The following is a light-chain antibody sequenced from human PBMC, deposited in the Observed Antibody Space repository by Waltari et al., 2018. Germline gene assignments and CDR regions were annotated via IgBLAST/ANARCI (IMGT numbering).Light chain of an antibody. CDR2: AAS. V-gene: IGKV1-6*01. CDR3: FQDYNYPRT. Sequence: IQMTQSPSSLSASVGDRVTITCRASQGIRDELGWFQQKPGKAPKLLICAASILESGVPLRFSGSGSGTDFTLTITSLQPEDFATYYCFQDYNYPRTFGQGTKVE. CDR1: QGIRDE. J-gene: IGKJ1*01.